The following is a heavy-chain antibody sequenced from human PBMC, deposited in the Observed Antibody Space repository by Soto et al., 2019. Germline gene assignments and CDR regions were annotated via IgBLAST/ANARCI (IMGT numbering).Heavy chain of an antibody. V-gene: IGHV3-23*01. CDR3: AKDKPLTSFGYYFDL. CDR1: GFNFSLYA. Sequence: EVQLLESGGGLIQPGGSLRLSCVASGFNFSLYAMNWVRQAPGKGVEWVSTITRVGGNTYYADSVQGRVTMSRDNSVNTLYLQMNSLQVDDTAVYYCAKDKPLTSFGYYFDLWGQGTLVTVSS. CDR2: ITRVGGNT. J-gene: IGHJ4*02. D-gene: IGHD3-10*01.